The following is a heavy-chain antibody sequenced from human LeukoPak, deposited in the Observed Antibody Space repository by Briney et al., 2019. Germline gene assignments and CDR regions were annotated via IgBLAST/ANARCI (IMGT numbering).Heavy chain of an antibody. J-gene: IGHJ5*02. CDR3: ARGPPYCSGGSCYVGWFDP. CDR2: INHSGST. D-gene: IGHD2-15*01. V-gene: IGHV4-34*01. Sequence: MSSETLSLTCAVYSGPFSGHYWSWARQPPGKGLEWIGEINHSGSTNYNPSLKSRVTISVDTSKNQFSLKLSSVTAADTAVYYCARGPPYCSGGSCYVGWFDPWGQGTLVTVSS. CDR1: SGPFSGHY.